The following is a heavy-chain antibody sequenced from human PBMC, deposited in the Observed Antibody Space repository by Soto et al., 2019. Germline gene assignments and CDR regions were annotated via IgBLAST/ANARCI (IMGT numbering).Heavy chain of an antibody. J-gene: IGHJ4*02. D-gene: IGHD3-9*01. Sequence: SETLSLTCTVSGGSISSYYWTWIRQPPGKGLEWIGYIYYSGSTNYNPSLKSRVTISVDTSKNQFSLKLSSVTAADTAVYYCARHFDILTTYYFDYWGQGTLVTVSS. CDR3: ARHFDILTTYYFDY. CDR1: GGSISSYY. CDR2: IYYSGST. V-gene: IGHV4-59*08.